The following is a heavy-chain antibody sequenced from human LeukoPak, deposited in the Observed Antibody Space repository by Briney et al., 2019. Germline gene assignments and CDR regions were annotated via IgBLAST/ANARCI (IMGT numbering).Heavy chain of an antibody. D-gene: IGHD1-26*01. Sequence: SETLSLTCAVSGGSISRSNWWSWVRQPPGKGLEWIGEIYHSGSTNYNPSLKSRVTISVDKSKNQFSLKLSSVTAADTAVYYCARDSSWVGAHYFDYWGQGTLVTVSS. CDR3: ARDSSWVGAHYFDY. CDR1: GGSISRSNW. J-gene: IGHJ4*02. V-gene: IGHV4-4*02. CDR2: IYHSGST.